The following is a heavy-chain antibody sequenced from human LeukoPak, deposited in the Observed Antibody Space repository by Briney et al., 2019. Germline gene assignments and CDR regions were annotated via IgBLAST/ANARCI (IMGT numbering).Heavy chain of an antibody. D-gene: IGHD3-22*01. CDR2: ISGSGGST. Sequence: GGSLRLSCAASGFTFSSYAMSWVRQAPGKRLEWVSAISGSGGSTYYADSVKGRFTISRDNSKNPLYLQMNSLRAEDTAVYYCAGGTMIVEGDIWGQGTMVTVSS. J-gene: IGHJ3*02. CDR3: AGGTMIVEGDI. V-gene: IGHV3-23*01. CDR1: GFTFSSYA.